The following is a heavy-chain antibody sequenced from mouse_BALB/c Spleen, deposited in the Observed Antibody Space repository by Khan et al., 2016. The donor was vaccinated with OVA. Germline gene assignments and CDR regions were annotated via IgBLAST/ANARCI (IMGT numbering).Heavy chain of an antibody. V-gene: IGHV3-2*02. CDR2: ISYSGST. J-gene: IGHJ2*01. D-gene: IGHD1-2*01. CDR3: ASTARLKY. Sequence: EVQLLESGPGLVKPSQSLSLTCTVTGYSITSGYGWNWIRQFPGNQLEWMGYISYSGSTNYNPSLKSRISITRDTSKNQFFLQLNSVNTEDTATYYCASTARLKYWGQGTTLTVSA. CDR1: GYSITSGYG.